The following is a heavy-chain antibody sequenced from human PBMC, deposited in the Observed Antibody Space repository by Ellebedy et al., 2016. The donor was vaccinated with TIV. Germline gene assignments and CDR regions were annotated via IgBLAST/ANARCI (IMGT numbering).Heavy chain of an antibody. D-gene: IGHD3-10*01. V-gene: IGHV4-59*01. CDR1: GGSISSYY. CDR2: IYYSGSP. CDR3: SRDLDGSGNWFDP. J-gene: IGHJ5*02. Sequence: MPSETLSLTCTVSGGSISSYYWSWIRQPPGKGLEWIGYIYYSGSPNYNPSLKSRVTISVDPSKNPFSLTLSSVTAADTAVDYWSRDLDGSGNWFDPWGQGTLVTVSS.